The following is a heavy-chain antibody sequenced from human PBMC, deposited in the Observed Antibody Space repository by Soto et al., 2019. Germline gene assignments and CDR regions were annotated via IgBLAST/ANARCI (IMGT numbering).Heavy chain of an antibody. CDR1: GGSINNYY. V-gene: IGHV4-59*08. D-gene: IGHD3-22*01. Sequence: QVQLQESGPGLVKPSETLSLTCTVSGGSINNYYWSWIRQPPGKGLEFIGYIYYAGSTTYNPSLKSRVSKSVHXSKNQFSLQLRSVTAADTAVYYCARLGGYYQALDSWGQGTRLTVSS. J-gene: IGHJ4*02. CDR3: ARLGGYYQALDS. CDR2: IYYAGST.